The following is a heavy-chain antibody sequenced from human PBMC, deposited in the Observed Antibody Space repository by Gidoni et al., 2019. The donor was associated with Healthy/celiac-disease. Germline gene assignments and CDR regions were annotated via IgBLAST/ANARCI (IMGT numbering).Heavy chain of an antibody. CDR3: ARGAGEYSSGWYVGY. J-gene: IGHJ4*02. Sequence: EVQLVESGGGLVQPGGSLRLSCAASGFTFSSYSMNWVRQAPGKGLEWVSYISSSSSTIYYADSVKGRFTISRDNAKNSLYLQMNSLRDEDTAVYYCARGAGEYSSGWYVGYWGQGTLVTVSS. D-gene: IGHD6-19*01. V-gene: IGHV3-48*02. CDR1: GFTFSSYS. CDR2: ISSSSSTI.